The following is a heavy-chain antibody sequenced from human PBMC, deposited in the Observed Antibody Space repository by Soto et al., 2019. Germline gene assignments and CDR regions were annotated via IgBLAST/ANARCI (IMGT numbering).Heavy chain of an antibody. Sequence: PXGTLSLTCTVSGGSISGHYWTWVRQPAGKGLEWIGRIYSTGSTDYNPSLESRVTMSIDTSKNRFSLSLNSVTAADTAVYYCAREKAYYYSAMDVWGQGTTVTVSS. J-gene: IGHJ6*02. V-gene: IGHV4-4*07. CDR1: GGSISGHY. CDR3: AREKAYYYSAMDV. CDR2: IYSTGST.